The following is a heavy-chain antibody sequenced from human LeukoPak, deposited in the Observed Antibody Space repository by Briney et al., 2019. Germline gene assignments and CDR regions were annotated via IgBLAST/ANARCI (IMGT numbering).Heavy chain of an antibody. Sequence: GASVKVSCKASGYTFTSYGISWVRQAPGQGLEWMGWISAYNGNTNYAQKLQGRVIMTTDTSTSTAYMELRSLRSDDTAVYYCARGRSYYDFWSGYPSVNWFDPWGQGTLVTVSS. V-gene: IGHV1-18*01. J-gene: IGHJ5*02. CDR1: GYTFTSYG. D-gene: IGHD3-3*01. CDR3: ARGRSYYDFWSGYPSVNWFDP. CDR2: ISAYNGNT.